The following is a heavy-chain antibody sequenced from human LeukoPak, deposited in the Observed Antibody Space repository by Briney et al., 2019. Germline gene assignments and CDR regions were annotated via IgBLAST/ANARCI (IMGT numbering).Heavy chain of an antibody. D-gene: IGHD3-22*01. CDR2: IYYSGST. CDR1: GGSISSYY. Sequence: SETLSLTCTVSGGSISSYYWSWIRQPPGKGLEWIGYIYYSGSTNYNPSLKSRVTISVDTSKNQFSLKLGSVTAADTAVYYCVRVSGVKLSSGYYYSGCGFDPWGQGTLVTVSS. J-gene: IGHJ5*02. CDR3: VRVSGVKLSSGYYYSGCGFDP. V-gene: IGHV4-59*01.